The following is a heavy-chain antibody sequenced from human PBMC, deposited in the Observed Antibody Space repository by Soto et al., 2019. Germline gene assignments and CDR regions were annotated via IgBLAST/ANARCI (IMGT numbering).Heavy chain of an antibody. CDR1: GGSISSSSYY. Sequence: SETLSLTCTVSGGSISSSSYYWGWIRQPPGKGLEWIGSIYYSGSTYYNPSLKSRVTISVDTSKNQFSLKLSSVTAADTAVYYCARDWAAAGPFDYWGQGNLVTVSS. D-gene: IGHD6-13*01. CDR3: ARDWAAAGPFDY. J-gene: IGHJ4*02. CDR2: IYYSGST. V-gene: IGHV4-39*02.